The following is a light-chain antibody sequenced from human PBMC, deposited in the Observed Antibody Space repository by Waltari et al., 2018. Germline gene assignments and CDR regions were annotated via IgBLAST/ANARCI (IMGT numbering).Light chain of an antibody. CDR1: QNIGNC. CDR2: GAS. Sequence: IVLTQSPGTLSLSPGGRATLSCRASQNIGNCLAWYQQKPGQAPRLLIYGASSRAAGSPDRCSGSGSGADFSLTISRLEPEDFAVYYCQHHVRLPATFGQGTKV. V-gene: IGKV3-20*01. CDR3: QHHVRLPAT. J-gene: IGKJ1*01.